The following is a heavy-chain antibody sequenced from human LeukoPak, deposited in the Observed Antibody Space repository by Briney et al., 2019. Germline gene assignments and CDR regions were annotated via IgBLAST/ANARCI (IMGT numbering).Heavy chain of an antibody. CDR3: ASLYYGGNNFDY. CDR2: IYSGGST. D-gene: IGHD4-23*01. CDR1: KFTVSSKY. J-gene: IGHJ4*02. Sequence: GGPLRLSCAASKFTVSSKYMSWVRQAPGKGLEWVSVIYSGGSTHYADSVKGRFTISRDNSKNTLYLQMNSLRAEDTAVYYCASLYYGGNNFDYWGQGTLVIASS. V-gene: IGHV3-66*01.